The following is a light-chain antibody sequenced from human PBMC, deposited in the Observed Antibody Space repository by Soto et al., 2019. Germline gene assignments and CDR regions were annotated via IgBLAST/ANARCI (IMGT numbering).Light chain of an antibody. J-gene: IGKJ3*01. CDR3: QQLNSYPPPT. CDR2: AAS. CDR1: QGISSY. Sequence: DIQLTQSQSFLSASVGERVTITCRASQGISSYLAWYQQKPGKAPKLLIYAASTLQSGVPSRFSGSGSGTEFTLTISSLQPEDFATYYCQQLNSYPPPTFGPGTKVDIK. V-gene: IGKV1-9*01.